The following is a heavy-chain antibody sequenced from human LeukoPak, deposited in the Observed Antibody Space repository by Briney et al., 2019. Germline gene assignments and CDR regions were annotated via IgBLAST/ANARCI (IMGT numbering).Heavy chain of an antibody. V-gene: IGHV3-53*01. Sequence: GGSLRLSCAASGFTVSSTYMSWVRQAPGKGLEWVSVIYSGGSTYYADSVKGRFTISRDNSKNTLYLQMNSLRAEDTAVYYCASPEMARDGTYAMDVWGQGTTVTVSS. CDR3: ASPEMARDGTYAMDV. J-gene: IGHJ6*02. CDR2: IYSGGST. CDR1: GFTVSSTY. D-gene: IGHD5-24*01.